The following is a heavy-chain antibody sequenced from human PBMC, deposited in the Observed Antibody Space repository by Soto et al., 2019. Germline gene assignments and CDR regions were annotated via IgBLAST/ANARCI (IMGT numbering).Heavy chain of an antibody. CDR3: ARVRSSPFRYFDS. J-gene: IGHJ4*02. CDR1: GDSISNGFY. CDR2: IYHSGGT. V-gene: IGHV4-38-2*01. D-gene: IGHD1-20*01. Sequence: SETLSLTCAVSGDSISNGFYWCCIRQPPGKGLEWIGSIYHSGGTYYNPSLKSRITISLDTSKNQFSLRLSSVTAAETAVYYCARVRSSPFRYFDSWGQGTLVTVSS.